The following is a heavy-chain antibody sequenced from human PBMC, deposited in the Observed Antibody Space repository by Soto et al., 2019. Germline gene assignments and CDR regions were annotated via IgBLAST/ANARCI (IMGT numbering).Heavy chain of an antibody. D-gene: IGHD2-21*01. V-gene: IGHV4-4*02. CDR1: GASVSSGNW. J-gene: IGHJ4*02. CDR3: ARHGDYFFDF. Sequence: QVQLQESGPGLLKPSGTLFLTCAVSGASVSSGNWWSWVRQPPGKGLEWIGVMHPSGNTNYNPSLKSRVSVSVDKSKNQLTLHLNSLTAADTAVYFCARHGDYFFDFWGQGTLVTVSS. CDR2: MHPSGNT.